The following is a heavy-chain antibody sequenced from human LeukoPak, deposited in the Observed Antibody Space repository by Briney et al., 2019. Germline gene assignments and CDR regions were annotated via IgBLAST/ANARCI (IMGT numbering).Heavy chain of an antibody. CDR3: AREISRFGI. V-gene: IGHV3-66*01. D-gene: IGHD3-16*01. Sequence: PGGSLRLSYAASGFTVSSSNYMNWVRQAPGKGLEWVSGIYTGGTTYYTDSVKGRFTISRDNPNNTLYLQMHSLRAEDTAVYYCAREISRFGIWGQGTLVTVSS. J-gene: IGHJ4*02. CDR2: IYTGGTT. CDR1: GFTVSSSNY.